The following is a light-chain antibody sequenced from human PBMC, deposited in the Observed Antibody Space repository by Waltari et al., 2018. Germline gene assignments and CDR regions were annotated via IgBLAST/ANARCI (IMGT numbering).Light chain of an antibody. CDR1: SSDGGNYDL. J-gene: IGLJ2*01. V-gene: IGLV2-23*02. Sequence: QSALTQPASVSGSPGQSITLSCTGTSSDGGNYDLVSWYQQHPGKAPKLMIYEVTKRPSWVSNRFSGSKSGNTASLTVSGLQAEDEADYYCCSYAGSGTLVFGGGTKLTVL. CDR3: CSYAGSGTLV. CDR2: EVT.